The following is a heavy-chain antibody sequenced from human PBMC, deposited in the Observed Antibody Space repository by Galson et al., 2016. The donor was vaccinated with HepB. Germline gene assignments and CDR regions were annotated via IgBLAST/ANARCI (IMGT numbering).Heavy chain of an antibody. D-gene: IGHD2-21*02. Sequence: SLRLSCAASGFTFEDYVIHWVRQAPGKGLEWVSLVNWDGSATFYTDSVKGRFTISRDNRKNALYLQMNSLTTEDTAFYFCAKASDSDYFFEHWGQGSLVTVSS. CDR2: VNWDGSAT. CDR3: AKASDSDYFFEH. J-gene: IGHJ4*02. V-gene: IGHV3-43D*03. CDR1: GFTFEDYV.